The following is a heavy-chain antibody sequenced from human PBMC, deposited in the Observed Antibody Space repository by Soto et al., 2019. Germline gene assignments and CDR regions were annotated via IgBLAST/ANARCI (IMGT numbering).Heavy chain of an antibody. Sequence: SETLSLTCTVSGFSSSSYYWILIRQPPGKGLEWIGYIYYSGSTNYNPSLKSRVTISVDTSKNQFSLKLSSVTAADTAVYYCARSQSIRNWFDPWGQGTLVTVS. J-gene: IGHJ5*02. CDR2: IYYSGST. CDR1: GFSSSSYY. CDR3: ARSQSIRNWFDP. V-gene: IGHV4-59*01.